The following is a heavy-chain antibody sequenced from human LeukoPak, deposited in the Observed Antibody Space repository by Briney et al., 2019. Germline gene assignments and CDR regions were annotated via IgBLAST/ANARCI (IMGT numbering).Heavy chain of an antibody. D-gene: IGHD6-13*01. CDR1: GYTFTGYY. Sequence: ASVKVSCKASGYTFTGYYMHWVRQAPGQGLEWMGCINPNSGGTNYAQKFQGRVTMTRDTSISTAYMELSRLRSDDTAVYYCARVEVDSSSWYGIADYWGQGTLVTVSS. J-gene: IGHJ4*02. CDR2: INPNSGGT. V-gene: IGHV1-2*02. CDR3: ARVEVDSSSWYGIADY.